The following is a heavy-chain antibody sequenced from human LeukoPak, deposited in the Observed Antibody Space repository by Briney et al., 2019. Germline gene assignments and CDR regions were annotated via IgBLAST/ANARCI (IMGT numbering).Heavy chain of an antibody. CDR3: ARCMSELDYGDYAYYYHMDV. CDR2: FYSSTRT. Sequence: SETLSLTCTVSGDSLTSGSRYWSWIRQPAGKGLEWIGHFYSSTRTTYNPSLESRVTISGDTAKNQFSLKLDSVTAADTAVYFCARCMSELDYGDYAYYYHMDVWGKGTTVTVSS. V-gene: IGHV4-61*09. CDR1: GDSLTSGSRY. D-gene: IGHD4-17*01. J-gene: IGHJ6*04.